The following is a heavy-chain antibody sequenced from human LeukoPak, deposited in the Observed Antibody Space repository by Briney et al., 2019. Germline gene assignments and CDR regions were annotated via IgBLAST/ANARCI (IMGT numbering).Heavy chain of an antibody. V-gene: IGHV3-9*01. Sequence: GRSLRLSCAASGFTFYDYAMQWVRQAPGKGREWGSGISWNSGSIVYADSVKGRFTIARDNSKNTLYLQLHSLRLNDSALYYCVRDATVGAAYFDLWGQGVQVTVSS. CDR1: GFTFYDYA. CDR3: VRDATVGAAYFDL. CDR2: ISWNSGSI. D-gene: IGHD2-15*01. J-gene: IGHJ5*02.